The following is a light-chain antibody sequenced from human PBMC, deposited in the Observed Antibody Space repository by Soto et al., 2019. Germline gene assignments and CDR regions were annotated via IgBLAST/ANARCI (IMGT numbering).Light chain of an antibody. Sequence: EIVLTQSPGTLSLSPGERATLSCRASQSVSSSYLAWYQQKSGQAPRLLIYGASSRATGIPDRFSGSGSGTDFTLTISRLEPEDFAVYYCQQYGSSSFTFGPGTKLEIK. CDR1: QSVSSSY. V-gene: IGKV3-20*01. CDR3: QQYGSSSFT. CDR2: GAS. J-gene: IGKJ3*01.